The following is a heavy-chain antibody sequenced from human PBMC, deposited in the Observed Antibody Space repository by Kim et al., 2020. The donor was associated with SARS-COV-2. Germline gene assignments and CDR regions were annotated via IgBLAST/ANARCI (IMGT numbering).Heavy chain of an antibody. J-gene: IGHJ3*02. V-gene: IGHV4-31*02. CDR3: ARDAPNYYDSSDYAFDI. Sequence: LKSRVTISVDTSKNQFSLKLSSVTAADTAVYYCARDAPNYYDSSDYAFDIWGQGTMVTVSS. D-gene: IGHD3-22*01.